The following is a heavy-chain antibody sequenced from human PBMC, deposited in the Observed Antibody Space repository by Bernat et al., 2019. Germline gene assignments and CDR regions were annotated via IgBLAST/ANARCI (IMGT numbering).Heavy chain of an antibody. V-gene: IGHV4-39*01. D-gene: IGHD3-22*01. J-gene: IGHJ3*02. CDR2: IYYSGST. CDR3: ATPWRAAYYYGSSGYYGWDPFDS. Sequence: QLQLQESGPGLVKPSETLSLTCTVSGGSISSSYCYWGRIRQPPGHGLVGIGCIYYSGSTYYSPFLKIPVTISVDTSKNQFSLKLTSVTAADTAVYYCATPWRAAYYYGSSGYYGWDPFDSWGQGTMVTVSS. CDR1: GGSISSSYCY.